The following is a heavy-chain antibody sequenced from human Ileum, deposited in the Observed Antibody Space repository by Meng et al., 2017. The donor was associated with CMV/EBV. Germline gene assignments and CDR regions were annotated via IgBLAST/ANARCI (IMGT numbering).Heavy chain of an antibody. CDR1: FNSYD. CDR3: ARGAPYCSSTSCYGNWFDP. D-gene: IGHD2-2*01. V-gene: IGHV1-8*01. Sequence: FNSYDINWGRQATGQGLEWMGWMNPNSGNTGYAQKFQGRVTMTRNTSISTAYMELSSLRSEDTAVYYCARGAPYCSSTSCYGNWFDPWGQGTLVTVSS. J-gene: IGHJ5*02. CDR2: MNPNSGNT.